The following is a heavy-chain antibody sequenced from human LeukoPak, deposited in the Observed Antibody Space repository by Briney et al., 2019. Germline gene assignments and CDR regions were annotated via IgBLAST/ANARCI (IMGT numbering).Heavy chain of an antibody. CDR1: GYTFTSYG. J-gene: IGHJ5*02. V-gene: IGHV1-18*01. D-gene: IGHD2-15*01. CDR2: ISAHNGNT. Sequence: ASVKVSCKASGYTFTSYGISWVRQAPGQGLEWMGWISAHNGNTNYAQKLQGRVTMTRDMSTSTVYMELSSLRSEDTAVYYCARAMVVAATKDWFDPWGQGTLVTVSS. CDR3: ARAMVVAATKDWFDP.